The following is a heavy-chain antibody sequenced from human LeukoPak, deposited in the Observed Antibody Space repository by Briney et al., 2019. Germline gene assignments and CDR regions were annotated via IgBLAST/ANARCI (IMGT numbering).Heavy chain of an antibody. V-gene: IGHV1-8*01. D-gene: IGHD3-3*01. J-gene: IGHJ6*02. Sequence: EASVNVSCKASGYTFTSYDINWVRQATGQGLEWMGWMNPNSGNTGYAQKFQGRVTMTRNTSISTAYMELSSLRSEDTAVYYCARGFLGSYGMDVWGQGTTVTVSS. CDR2: MNPNSGNT. CDR3: ARGFLGSYGMDV. CDR1: GYTFTSYD.